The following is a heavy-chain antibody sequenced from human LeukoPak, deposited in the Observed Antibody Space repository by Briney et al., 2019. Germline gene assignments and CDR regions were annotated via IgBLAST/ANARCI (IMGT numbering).Heavy chain of an antibody. CDR3: ARVTGYMIEDYFDY. CDR1: GGSISSYY. J-gene: IGHJ4*02. Sequence: PSETLSLACTVSGGSISSYYWSWIRQPPGKGLEWIGYIYYSGSTNYNPSLKSRVTISVDTSKNQFSLKLRSVTAADTAVYYCARVTGYMIEDYFDYWGQGTLVTVSS. CDR2: IYYSGST. V-gene: IGHV4-59*01. D-gene: IGHD3-22*01.